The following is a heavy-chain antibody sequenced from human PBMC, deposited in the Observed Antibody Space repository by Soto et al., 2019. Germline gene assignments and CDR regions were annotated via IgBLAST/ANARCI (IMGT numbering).Heavy chain of an antibody. V-gene: IGHV1-2*04. Sequence: GASVKVSCKASGYTFTGYYMHWVRQAPGQGLEWMGWINPNSGGTNYAQKFQGWVTMTRDTSISTAYMELSRLRSDDTAGYYCARGSESIFGGVFKAFDIWGKGTMVSASS. CDR1: GYTFTGYY. CDR2: INPNSGGT. D-gene: IGHD3-3*01. CDR3: ARGSESIFGGVFKAFDI. J-gene: IGHJ3*02.